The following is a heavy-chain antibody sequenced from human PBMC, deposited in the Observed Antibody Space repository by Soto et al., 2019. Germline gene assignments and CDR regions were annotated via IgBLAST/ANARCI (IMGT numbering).Heavy chain of an antibody. D-gene: IGHD2-2*01. CDR3: ARVYPDIVVVPAAQADYYYYYMDV. CDR1: GFTFSSYS. Sequence: GGSLRLSCAASGFTFSSYSMNWVRQAPGKGLEWVSSISSSSSYIYYADSVKGRFTISRDNAKNSLYLQMNSLRAEDTAVYYCARVYPDIVVVPAAQADYYYYYMDVWGKGTTVTVSS. J-gene: IGHJ6*03. CDR2: ISSSSSYI. V-gene: IGHV3-21*01.